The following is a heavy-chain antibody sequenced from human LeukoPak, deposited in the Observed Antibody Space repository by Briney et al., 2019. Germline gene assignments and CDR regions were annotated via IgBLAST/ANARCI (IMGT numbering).Heavy chain of an antibody. J-gene: IGHJ4*02. Sequence: EGSLRLSCAASGFTFSSYSMNWVRQAPGQGLEWVSYISSSSTTIYYADSVKGRFTISRDNAKNSLYLQMNGLRAEDTAVYYCARAMTTEANDYWGQGTLVTVSS. V-gene: IGHV3-48*01. D-gene: IGHD4-11*01. CDR1: GFTFSSYS. CDR3: ARAMTTEANDY. CDR2: ISSSSTTI.